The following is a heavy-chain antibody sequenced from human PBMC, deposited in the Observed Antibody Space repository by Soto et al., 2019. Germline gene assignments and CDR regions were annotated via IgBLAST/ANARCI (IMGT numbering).Heavy chain of an antibody. J-gene: IGHJ3*02. V-gene: IGHV1-24*01. Sequence: ASVKVSCKVSGYTLTELSMHWVRQAPGKGLEWMGGFDPEDGETIYAQKFQGRVTMTEDTSTDTAYMELSSLRSEDTAVYYCATDPGGRVAGTVHDAFDIWGQGTMVTVSS. D-gene: IGHD6-19*01. CDR3: ATDPGGRVAGTVHDAFDI. CDR2: FDPEDGET. CDR1: GYTLTELS.